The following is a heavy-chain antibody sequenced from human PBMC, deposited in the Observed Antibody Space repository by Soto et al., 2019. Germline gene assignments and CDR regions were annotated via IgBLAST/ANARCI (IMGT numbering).Heavy chain of an antibody. D-gene: IGHD4-4*01. V-gene: IGHV4-31*03. CDR2: IYYSGST. CDR1: GGSISSGGYY. J-gene: IGHJ4*02. Sequence: PSETLSLTCPFSGGSISSGGYYWSWIRQHPGKGLEWIGYIYYSGSTYYNPSLKSRVTISVDTSKNQFSLKLSSVTAADTAVYYCARGPTGRLHVDYWGQGTLVTVSS. CDR3: ARGPTGRLHVDY.